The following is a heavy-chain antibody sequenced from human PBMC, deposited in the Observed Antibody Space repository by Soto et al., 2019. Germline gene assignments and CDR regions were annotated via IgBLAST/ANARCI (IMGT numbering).Heavy chain of an antibody. CDR2: IIPIFGTA. V-gene: IGHV1-69*01. J-gene: IGHJ6*02. Sequence: QVQLVQSGAEVKKPGSSVKVSCKASGGTFSSYAISWVRQAPGQGLEWMGGIIPIFGTANYAQKFQGRVTITADESTSTAYMERSSLRSEDTAVYYCARDRVATMYYYYGMDVWGQGTTVTVSS. CDR1: GGTFSSYA. D-gene: IGHD5-12*01. CDR3: ARDRVATMYYYYGMDV.